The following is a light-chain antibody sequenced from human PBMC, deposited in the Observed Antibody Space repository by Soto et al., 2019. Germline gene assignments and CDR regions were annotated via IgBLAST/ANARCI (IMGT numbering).Light chain of an antibody. J-gene: IGLJ2*01. CDR1: SSNIGSNT. CDR3: AAWDDSLNGVV. CDR2: GNN. Sequence: QSVLTQPPSVSGTPGQRVTISCSGSSSNIGSNTINWYQQLPGTAPKLLIFGNNQRPSGVPDRFSGSKSGTSASLAISGLQSEDEADYYCAAWDDSLNGVVFGGGTKVTVL. V-gene: IGLV1-44*01.